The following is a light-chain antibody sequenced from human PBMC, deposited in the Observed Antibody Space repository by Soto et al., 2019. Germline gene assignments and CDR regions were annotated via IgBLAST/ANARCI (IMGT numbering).Light chain of an antibody. V-gene: IGKV1-5*01. CDR2: DAS. Sequence: DIQTTQSPSSLSASVGDTVTITFRAGQTSKNYVNWYQQKPGRVPKLLIYDASSWAGGVPSRFTGSGSGTEFTLTINSLQPDDFATYYCQQYSVYWTFGQGTKVDI. CDR1: QTSKNY. CDR3: QQYSVYWT. J-gene: IGKJ1*01.